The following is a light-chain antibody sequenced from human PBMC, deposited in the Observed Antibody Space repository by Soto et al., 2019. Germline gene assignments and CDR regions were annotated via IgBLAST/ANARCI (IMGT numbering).Light chain of an antibody. J-gene: IGLJ1*01. CDR3: SSFTSTSTLV. CDR1: SSDVGGYNF. Sequence: QSALTQPASVSGSPGQSITISCTGTSSDVGGYNFVSWFQQHPAKAPKLLIFEVSNRPSGVSHRFSGSKSGNTASLTISGLQAEDEADYYCSSFTSTSTLVFGTGTKLTVL. CDR2: EVS. V-gene: IGLV2-14*01.